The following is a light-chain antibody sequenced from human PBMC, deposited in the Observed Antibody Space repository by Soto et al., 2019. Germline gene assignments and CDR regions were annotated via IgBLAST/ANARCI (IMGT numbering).Light chain of an antibody. CDR1: SSDVGGYNY. V-gene: IGLV2-14*01. CDR2: EVS. J-gene: IGLJ1*01. Sequence: QSALTQPASVSGSPGQSITISCTGTSSDVGGYNYVSWYQQHPGKAPKLMLYEVSNRPSGISNRFSGSKSGNTASLTSSGLQADDEADYYCSSYTSSSTLCVFGTGTKVTVL. CDR3: SSYTSSSTLCV.